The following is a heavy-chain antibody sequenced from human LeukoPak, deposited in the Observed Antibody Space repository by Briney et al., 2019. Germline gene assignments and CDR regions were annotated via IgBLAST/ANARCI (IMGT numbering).Heavy chain of an antibody. CDR1: GFTFSSYG. CDR3: AREGSSSGRFNWFDP. CDR2: ISYDGSNK. V-gene: IGHV3-30*03. Sequence: GGSLRLSCAASGFTFSSYGMHWVRQAPGKGLEWVAVISYDGSNKYYADSVKGRFTISRDNSKNSLYLQMNSLRAEDTAVYYCAREGSSSGRFNWFDPWGQGTLVTVSS. D-gene: IGHD6-6*01. J-gene: IGHJ5*02.